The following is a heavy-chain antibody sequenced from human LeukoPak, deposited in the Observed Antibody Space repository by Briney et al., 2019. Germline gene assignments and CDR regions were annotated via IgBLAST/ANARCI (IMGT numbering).Heavy chain of an antibody. CDR3: ARGSGSYYVYFDY. D-gene: IGHD3-10*01. CDR1: GFTFSSYW. Sequence: GSLRLSCAASGFTFSSYWMSWVRQAPGKGLEWIGEINHSGSTNYNPSLKSRVTISVDTSKNQFSLKLSSVTAADTAVYYCARGSGSYYVYFDYWGQGTLVTASS. CDR2: INHSGST. V-gene: IGHV4-34*01. J-gene: IGHJ4*02.